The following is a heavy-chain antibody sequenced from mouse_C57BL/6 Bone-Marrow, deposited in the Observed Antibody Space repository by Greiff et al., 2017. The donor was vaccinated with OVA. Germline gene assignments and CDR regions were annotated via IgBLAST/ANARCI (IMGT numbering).Heavy chain of an antibody. CDR1: GFTFSDYY. J-gene: IGHJ1*03. V-gene: IGHV5-16*01. Sequence: EVKLVESEGGLVQPGSSMKLSCTASGFTFSDYYMAWVRQVPEKGLEWVANINYDGSSTYYLDSLKSRFIIPRDNAKNILYLQMSRLKSEDTATCYCARGGWDWYFDVWGTGTTVTVSA. CDR3: ARGGWDWYFDV. CDR2: INYDGSST. D-gene: IGHD3-3*01.